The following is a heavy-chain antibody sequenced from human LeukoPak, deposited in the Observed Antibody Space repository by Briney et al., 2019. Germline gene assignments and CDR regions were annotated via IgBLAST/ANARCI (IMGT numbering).Heavy chain of an antibody. D-gene: IGHD4-17*01. CDR1: GFTVSSNY. V-gene: IGHV3-66*01. J-gene: IGHJ4*02. CDR2: IYSGGST. CDR3: ARDDYGDYFFDY. Sequence: PGGSLRLSCAASGFTVSSNYVSWVRQAPGKGLEWVSVIYSGGSTYYADSVKGRFTISRDNSKNTLYLQMNSLRAEDTAVYYCARDDYGDYFFDYWGQGTLVTVSS.